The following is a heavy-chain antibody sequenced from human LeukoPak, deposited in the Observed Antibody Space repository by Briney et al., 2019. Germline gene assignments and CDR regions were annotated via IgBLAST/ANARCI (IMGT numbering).Heavy chain of an antibody. J-gene: IGHJ5*02. Sequence: SETLSLTCTVSGYSISSGYFWGWIRQPPGKGLEWIGSIYHSGSTSYNPSLKSRLTISVDTSRNQFSLKLNFVTAADTAMYYCARMFRSSWYINWFDPWGQGTLVTVSS. CDR3: ARMFRSSWYINWFDP. CDR2: IYHSGST. V-gene: IGHV4-38-2*02. D-gene: IGHD6-13*01. CDR1: GYSISSGYF.